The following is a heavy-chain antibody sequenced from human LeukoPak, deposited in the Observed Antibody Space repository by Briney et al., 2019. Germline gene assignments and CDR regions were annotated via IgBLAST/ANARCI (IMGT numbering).Heavy chain of an antibody. D-gene: IGHD2-15*01. V-gene: IGHV4-39*01. CDR1: GGSITSTTRY. CDR3: ARLVGAATDPFVY. J-gene: IGHJ4*02. Sequence: SETLSLTCSVSGGSITSTTRYCGWIRQPPGKGLEWIGTIYYSGTTYYNPSLKSRVTISVDTSKNQFSLKLSSVTAADTAVHYCARLVGAATDPFVYWGQGTLVTVSS. CDR2: IYYSGTT.